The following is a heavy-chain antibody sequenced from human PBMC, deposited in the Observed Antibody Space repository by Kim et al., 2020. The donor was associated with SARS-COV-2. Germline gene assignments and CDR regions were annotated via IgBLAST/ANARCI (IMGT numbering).Heavy chain of an antibody. V-gene: IGHV3-23*01. Sequence: GGSLRLSCAASGFTFNNYAMTWVRQAPGKGLEWVSGISGSATSTYSPDSVRGRFTISRDNSKNTLYLQMDSLRAEDTAVYYCAKEGGNYLRNRIDSWGQGTLVTVSS. CDR2: ISGSATST. CDR3: AKEGGNYLRNRIDS. J-gene: IGHJ4*02. D-gene: IGHD4-4*01. CDR1: GFTFNNYA.